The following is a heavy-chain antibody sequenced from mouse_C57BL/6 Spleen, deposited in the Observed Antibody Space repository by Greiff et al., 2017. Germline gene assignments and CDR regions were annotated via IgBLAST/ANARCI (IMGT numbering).Heavy chain of an antibody. D-gene: IGHD1-1*01. J-gene: IGHJ2*01. Sequence: QVQLQQSGAELVRPGSSVKLSCKASGYTFTSYWMHWVKQRPIQGLEWIGNIDPSDSETHYNQKFKDKATLTVEKSSSTAYMQLSSLTSEDSSVYYGARADYYGSSYAYFDYWGQGTTLTVSS. V-gene: IGHV1-52*01. CDR2: IDPSDSET. CDR1: GYTFTSYW. CDR3: ARADYYGSSYAYFDY.